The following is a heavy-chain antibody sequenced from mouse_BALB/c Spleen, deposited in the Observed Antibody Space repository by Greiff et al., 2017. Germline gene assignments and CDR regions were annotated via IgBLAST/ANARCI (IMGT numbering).Heavy chain of an antibody. CDR3: ARQEGDYWLAY. CDR2: IAPYDSET. CDR1: GYTFTSYW. Sequence: QVQLQQPGAELVRPGASVKLSCKASGYTFTSYWMNWVKQRPEQGLEWIGRIAPYDSETHYNQKFKDKAILTVDKSSSTAYMQLSSLTSEDSAVYCCARQEGDYWLAYWGQGTLVTVSA. J-gene: IGHJ3*01. V-gene: IGHV1-74*01. D-gene: IGHD2-4*01.